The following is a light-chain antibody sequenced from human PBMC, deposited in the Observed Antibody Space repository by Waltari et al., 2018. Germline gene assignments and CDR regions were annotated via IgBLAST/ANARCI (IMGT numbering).Light chain of an antibody. CDR1: SGHSPSA. V-gene: IGLV4-69*01. CDR3: QTWATGIGM. J-gene: IGLJ3*02. Sequence: QVVLTQSPSASASLGAAVKLTSTLSSGHSPSAIPRHQQQPEKGPRYLMKVNSDGTHPKGDGIPDRFSGSSSGAERYLIISSLQSEDEADYLCQTWATGIGMFGGGTKLTVL. CDR2: VNSDGTH.